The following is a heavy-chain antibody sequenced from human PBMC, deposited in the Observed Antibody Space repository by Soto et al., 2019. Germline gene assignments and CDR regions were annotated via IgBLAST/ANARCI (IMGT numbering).Heavy chain of an antibody. J-gene: IGHJ4*02. CDR3: ARGRSNYYDSSGYYDY. CDR2: INHSGST. V-gene: IGHV4-34*01. CDR1: GGSFSGYY. D-gene: IGHD3-22*01. Sequence: PSETLSLTCAVYGGSFSGYYWSWIRQPPGKGLEWIGEINHSGSTNYNPSLKSRVTISVDTSKNQFSLKLSSVTAADTAVYYCARGRSNYYDSSGYYDYWGQGTLVTVSS.